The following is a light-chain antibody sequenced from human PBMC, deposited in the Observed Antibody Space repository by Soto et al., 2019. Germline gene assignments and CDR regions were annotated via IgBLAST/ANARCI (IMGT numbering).Light chain of an antibody. CDR1: QSVSSN. CDR2: GAS. V-gene: IGKV3-15*01. CDR3: QRYNNWPWT. Sequence: EIVMTQSPATLSVSPGERATLSCRASQSVSSNLAWYQQKPGQAPRLLIYGASTRATGIPARFSGSGSGTEFTLTISSLQSEGFAVYYCQRYNNWPWTFGKGTKVEIK. J-gene: IGKJ1*01.